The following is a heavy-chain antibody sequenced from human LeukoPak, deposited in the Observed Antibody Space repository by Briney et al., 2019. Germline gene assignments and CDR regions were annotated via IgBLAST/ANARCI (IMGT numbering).Heavy chain of an antibody. J-gene: IGHJ4*02. CDR2: IYSGGST. D-gene: IGHD6-19*01. V-gene: IGHV3-66*01. CDR3: ARDLGAIAVAGTAGY. Sequence: PGGSLRLSCAASGFTVSSNYMSWVRQAPGKGLEWVSVIYSGGSTYYADSVEGRFTISRDNAKNSLYLQLNSLRAEDTAVYYCARDLGAIAVAGTAGYWGQGTLVTVSS. CDR1: GFTVSSNY.